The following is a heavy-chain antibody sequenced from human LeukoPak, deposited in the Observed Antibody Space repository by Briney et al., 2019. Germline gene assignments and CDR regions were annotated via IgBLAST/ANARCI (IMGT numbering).Heavy chain of an antibody. J-gene: IGHJ4*02. D-gene: IGHD6-19*01. CDR1: GYTFSSYW. CDR3: ARFYKYSSGWALDY. Sequence: GGSLRLSCAASGYTFSSYWMHWVRQAPGKGLVWVSRINGDGSSTRYADSVKGRFTISRDNAKNTLYLQMNSLRAEDTAVYYCARFYKYSSGWALDYWGQGTLVTVSS. V-gene: IGHV3-74*01. CDR2: INGDGSST.